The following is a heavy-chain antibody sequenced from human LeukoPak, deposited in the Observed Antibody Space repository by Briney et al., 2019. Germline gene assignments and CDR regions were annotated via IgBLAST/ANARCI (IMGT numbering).Heavy chain of an antibody. V-gene: IGHV4-4*07. CDR3: AREYCSGIRCYWVDS. CDR1: GGSISTYN. J-gene: IGHJ4*02. D-gene: IGHD2-15*01. CDR2: IHASWST. Sequence: PSETLSLTCTVSGGSISTYNWSWIRLPAGQGLDWIGRIHASWSTNFNPALKSRVTMSVDTSENQFSLKLSSVTAADTAVYYCAREYCSGIRCYWVDSWGQGTLVTVSS.